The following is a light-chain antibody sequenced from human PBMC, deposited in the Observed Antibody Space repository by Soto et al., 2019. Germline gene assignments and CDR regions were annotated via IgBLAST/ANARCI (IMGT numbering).Light chain of an antibody. CDR2: DVS. Sequence: QSALTQPASVSVSPGQSITISCTGSSSDVGGYNYVSWYQQHHPGKAPKLMIYDVSNRPSGVSNRFSGSKSGNTASLTISGLQAEDEADYYCSSYTTSSTVVFGGGTKVTVL. V-gene: IGLV2-14*03. CDR1: SSDVGGYNY. CDR3: SSYTTSSTVV. J-gene: IGLJ2*01.